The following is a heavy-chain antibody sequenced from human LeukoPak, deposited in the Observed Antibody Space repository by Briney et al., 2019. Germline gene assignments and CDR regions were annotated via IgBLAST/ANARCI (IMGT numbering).Heavy chain of an antibody. V-gene: IGHV4-59*08. Sequence: SETLSLTCTVSGGSINTYYWSWIRQPPGKGLEWIGYMYYSGNTNYNPSLKSRITISIDTSKNQFSLKLSSVTAADTAVYYCARVGYSYGFDPWGQGTLVTVSS. CDR2: MYYSGNT. D-gene: IGHD5-18*01. CDR1: GGSINTYY. J-gene: IGHJ5*02. CDR3: ARVGYSYGFDP.